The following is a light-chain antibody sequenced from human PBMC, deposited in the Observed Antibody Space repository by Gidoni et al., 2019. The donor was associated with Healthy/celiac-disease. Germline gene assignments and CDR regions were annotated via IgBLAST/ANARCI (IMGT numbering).Light chain of an antibody. V-gene: IGLV2-14*03. CDR2: DVS. CDR3: SSYTSSSTLV. Sequence: QSALPQPASVAGSPGQSTTISCTGTSSDVGRYNYGSWYQQHPGEAPKLMIYDVSNRPSGVSNRFSGSKSGNTASLTISGLQAEDEADYYCSSYTSSSTLVFGGGTKLTVL. CDR1: SSDVGRYNY. J-gene: IGLJ2*01.